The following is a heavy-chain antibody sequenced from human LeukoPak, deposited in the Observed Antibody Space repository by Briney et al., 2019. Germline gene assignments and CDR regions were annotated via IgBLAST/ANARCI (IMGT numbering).Heavy chain of an antibody. CDR2: ISSSGSTI. J-gene: IGHJ4*02. D-gene: IGHD3-22*01. Sequence: PGGSLRLSCAASGFTFSSYEMNWVRQAPGKGLEWVSYISSSGSTIYYADSVKGRFTISRDNAKNSLYLQMSSLRAEDTAVYYCARLSYYDSSGYLGFDYWGQGTLVTVSS. CDR1: GFTFSSYE. CDR3: ARLSYYDSSGYLGFDY. V-gene: IGHV3-48*03.